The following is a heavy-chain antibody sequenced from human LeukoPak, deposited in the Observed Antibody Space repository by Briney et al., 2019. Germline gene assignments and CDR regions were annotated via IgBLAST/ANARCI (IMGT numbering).Heavy chain of an antibody. CDR1: GFPFNHLV. CDR3: AGDVNPGNYGLYFDY. Sequence: GGSLKHSREASGFPFNHLVMHRVRQDPRKGLERVAVIWFDGNHIFYADSVKSRFTISRANSKNTLYFPMDSLRGEDTAVYYCAGDVNPGNYGLYFDYWGQGTLVTASS. CDR2: IWFDGNHI. D-gene: IGHD1-7*01. J-gene: IGHJ4*02. V-gene: IGHV3-33*01.